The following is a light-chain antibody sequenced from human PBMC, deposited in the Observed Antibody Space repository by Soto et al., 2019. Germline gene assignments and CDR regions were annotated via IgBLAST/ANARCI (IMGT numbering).Light chain of an antibody. V-gene: IGKV2-28*01. Sequence: IMMTHSPLSLPVTPGEPASISCRSSQSLLHSNGYNYLDWYLQKPGQSPKLLIYWASTRESGVPDRFSGSGSGTDFTLTSSILHAEDVAVYCCQQDYSPPLTFGGRTKADIK. CDR1: QSLLHSNGYNY. J-gene: IGKJ4*01. CDR2: WAS. CDR3: QQDYSPPLT.